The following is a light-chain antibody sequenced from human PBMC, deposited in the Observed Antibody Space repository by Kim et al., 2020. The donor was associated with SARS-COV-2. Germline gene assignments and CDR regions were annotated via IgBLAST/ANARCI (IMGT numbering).Light chain of an antibody. CDR3: AAWDASLNVVV. J-gene: IGLJ2*01. V-gene: IGLV1-44*01. Sequence: QSVVTQPPSASGTPGQRVTISCSGSSSNIGRTTVNWYQQLPGRAPKVFISKNDQRPSGVPDRFSGFKSGTSASLAISGLQTEDEADYYCAAWDASLNVVVFGGGTQLTVL. CDR1: SSNIGRTT. CDR2: KND.